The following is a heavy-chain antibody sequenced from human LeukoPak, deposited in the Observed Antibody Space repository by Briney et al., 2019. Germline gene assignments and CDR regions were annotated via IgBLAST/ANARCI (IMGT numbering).Heavy chain of an antibody. Sequence: TGGSLRLSCAASGFTFSSYWMSWVRQAPGKGLEWVANIKQGGSEKYYVDSVKGRFTISRDNAKNSLYLQMNSLRAEDTAVYYCARDLSSGATTDDYWGQGTLVAVSS. CDR2: IKQGGSEK. J-gene: IGHJ4*02. V-gene: IGHV3-7*01. D-gene: IGHD1-26*01. CDR1: GFTFSSYW. CDR3: ARDLSSGATTDDY.